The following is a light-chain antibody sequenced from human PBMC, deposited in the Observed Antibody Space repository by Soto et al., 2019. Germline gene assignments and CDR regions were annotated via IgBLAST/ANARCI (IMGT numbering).Light chain of an antibody. J-gene: IGLJ1*01. V-gene: IGLV1-40*01. CDR3: QFYVSSLSAPYV. CDR2: GNS. CDR1: SSNIGAGYD. Sequence: QSVLTQPPSVSGAPGQRVTISCTGSSSNIGAGYDVHWYQQLPGTAPKLLIYGNSNRPSGVPDRFSGSKSGTSASLAITGLQAEDVSEYCCQFYVSSLSAPYVFGTGTKVTVL.